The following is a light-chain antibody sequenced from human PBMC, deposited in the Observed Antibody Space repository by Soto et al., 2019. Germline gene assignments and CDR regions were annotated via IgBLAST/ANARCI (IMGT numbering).Light chain of an antibody. CDR1: QSVSNN. V-gene: IGKV3-15*01. CDR2: YAS. Sequence: EIMMTQSPATLSVSPGERATLSCSASQSVSNNLAWYQQKPGQAPRLLIYYASTRATGIPARFSGSGSGIAFTLTISSLQSEDFALYYCQQYNNWPPYTFGQGTKLEIK. CDR3: QQYNNWPPYT. J-gene: IGKJ2*01.